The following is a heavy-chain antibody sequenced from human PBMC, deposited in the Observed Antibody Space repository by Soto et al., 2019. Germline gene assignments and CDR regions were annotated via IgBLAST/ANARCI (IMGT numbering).Heavy chain of an antibody. CDR3: ASYQGDSYRYYGMDV. CDR1: GDSVSSNSAA. J-gene: IGHJ6*01. CDR2: TYYSSKWYN. Sequence: SQTLSLTCAIYGDSVSSNSAAWNWIRQSPSRGLEWLGRTYYSSKWYNDYAVSVKSRITINPDTSKNQFSLQLNSVTPEDTAVYYCASYQGDSYRYYGMDVWRQGTTVTV. V-gene: IGHV6-1*01. D-gene: IGHD1-26*01.